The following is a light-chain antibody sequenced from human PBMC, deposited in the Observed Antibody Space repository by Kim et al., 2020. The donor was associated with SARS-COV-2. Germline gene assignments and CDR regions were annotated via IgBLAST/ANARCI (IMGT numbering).Light chain of an antibody. V-gene: IGLV3-1*01. Sequence: SVSPRQAANITCSGDKLGDKYTCWYQQKASQSPVLVIYQDTKRPSEIPERFSGSNSGNTATLTISGTQAMDEAVYFCQAWDINTVVFGGGTQLTVL. CDR2: QDT. CDR1: KLGDKY. J-gene: IGLJ2*01. CDR3: QAWDINTVV.